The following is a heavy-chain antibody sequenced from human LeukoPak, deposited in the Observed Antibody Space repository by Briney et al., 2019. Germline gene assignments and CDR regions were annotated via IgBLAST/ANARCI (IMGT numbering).Heavy chain of an antibody. Sequence: ASVKVSCKASGYTFTGYYMHWVRQAPGQGLEWMGWINPNSGGTNYAQKFQGRVTMTRDTSISTAYMELSRLRSDDTAVYYCARVGYSGYEEDYFDYWGQGTLVTVSS. CDR3: ARVGYSGYEEDYFDY. CDR2: INPNSGGT. D-gene: IGHD5-12*01. J-gene: IGHJ4*02. CDR1: GYTFTGYY. V-gene: IGHV1-2*02.